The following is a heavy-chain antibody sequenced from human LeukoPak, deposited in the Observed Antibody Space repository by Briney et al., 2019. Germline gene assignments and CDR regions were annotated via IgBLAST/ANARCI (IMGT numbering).Heavy chain of an antibody. V-gene: IGHV4-31*03. D-gene: IGHD3-22*01. J-gene: IGHJ3*02. CDR1: GGSISSGGYY. Sequence: SQTLSLTCTVSGGSISSGGYYWSWIRQHPGKGLERIGYIYYSGSTYYNPSLKSRVTISVDTSKNQFSLKLSSVTAADTAVYYCAGWYYDSSGYYRTDAFDIWGQGTMVTVSS. CDR2: IYYSGST. CDR3: AGWYYDSSGYYRTDAFDI.